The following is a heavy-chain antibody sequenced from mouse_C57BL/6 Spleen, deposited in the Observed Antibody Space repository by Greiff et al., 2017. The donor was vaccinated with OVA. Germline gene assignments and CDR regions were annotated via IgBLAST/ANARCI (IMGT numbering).Heavy chain of an antibody. V-gene: IGHV5-16*01. CDR3: ARGGLGPYFDY. Sequence: EVQLVESEGGLVQPGSSMKLSCTASGFTFSDYYMAWVRQVPEKGLEWVANINYDGSSTYYLDSLKSRFIISRDNAKNILYLQMSSLKSEDTATYYCARGGLGPYFDYWGQGTTLTVSS. D-gene: IGHD4-1*01. J-gene: IGHJ2*01. CDR2: INYDGSST. CDR1: GFTFSDYY.